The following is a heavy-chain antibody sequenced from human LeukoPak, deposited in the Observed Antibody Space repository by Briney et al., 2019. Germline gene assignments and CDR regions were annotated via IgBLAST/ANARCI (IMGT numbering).Heavy chain of an antibody. V-gene: IGHV3-23*01. D-gene: IGHD3-3*01. J-gene: IGHJ4*02. CDR2: ISSGGGTT. CDR1: GFTFSNYI. Sequence: PGGSLRLSCAASGFTFSNYIMSWVRQAPGKGLEWVSAISSGGGTTYYAASVKGRFTISRDNSKNTLYLQMNSLRAEDTAVYYCARGVVSFDYWGQGTLVTVSS. CDR3: ARGVVSFDY.